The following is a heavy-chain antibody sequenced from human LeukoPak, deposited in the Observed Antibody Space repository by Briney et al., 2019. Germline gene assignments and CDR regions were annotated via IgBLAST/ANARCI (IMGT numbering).Heavy chain of an antibody. CDR1: GGSFSGYY. CDR2: INHSGST. V-gene: IGHV4-34*01. CDR3: ARGVLRYFDWLSNSPGAFDI. J-gene: IGHJ3*02. Sequence: SETLSLTCAVYGGSFSGYYWSWIRQPPGKGLEWIGEINHSGSTNYNPSLKSRVTISVDTSKNQFSLKLSSVTAADTAGYYCARGVLRYFDWLSNSPGAFDIWGQGTMVTVSS. D-gene: IGHD3-9*01.